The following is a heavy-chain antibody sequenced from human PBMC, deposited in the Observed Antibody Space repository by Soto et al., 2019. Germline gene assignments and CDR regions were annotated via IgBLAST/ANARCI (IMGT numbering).Heavy chain of an antibody. V-gene: IGHV5-51*01. J-gene: IGHJ6*02. CDR3: ARQDTFMVNGMDV. Sequence: LGESLKISCKGSGYSFTSYWIGWVRQMPGKGLEWMGIILPGDSDTRYSPSFQGQVTISADKSISTAYLQWSSLRASDTAMYYCARQDTFMVNGMDVWGQGTTVTVSS. D-gene: IGHD5-18*01. CDR1: GYSFTSYW. CDR2: ILPGDSDT.